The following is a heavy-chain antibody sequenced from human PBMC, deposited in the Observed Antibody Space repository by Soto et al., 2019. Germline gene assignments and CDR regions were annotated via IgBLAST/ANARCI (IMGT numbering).Heavy chain of an antibody. CDR3: VKTTARTGCYNFDS. CDR1: GFTFDDYA. J-gene: IGHJ4*02. V-gene: IGHV3-9*01. D-gene: IGHD3-9*01. CDR2: IHWIIGTT. Sequence: GRSLRLSCAAYGFTFDDYAMHWVRQPPGKGLEWVSGIHWIIGTTGYAVYVRVQFTNSRDNDKTSLYLQMNSLGGEDTACYYCVKTTARTGCYNFDSWGQGTLVTVSS.